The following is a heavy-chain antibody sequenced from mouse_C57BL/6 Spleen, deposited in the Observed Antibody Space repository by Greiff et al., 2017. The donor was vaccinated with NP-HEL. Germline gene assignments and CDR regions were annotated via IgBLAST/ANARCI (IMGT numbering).Heavy chain of an antibody. J-gene: IGHJ1*03. CDR3: ARDRLDYGSSYWYFDV. V-gene: IGHV5-9*01. CDR1: GFTFSSYT. CDR2: ISGGGGNT. D-gene: IGHD1-1*01. Sequence: EVNVVESGGGLVKPGGSLKLSCAASGFTFSSYTMSWVRQTPEKRLEWVATISGGGGNTYYPDSVKGRFTISRDNAKNTLYLQMSSLRSEDTALYYCARDRLDYGSSYWYFDVWGTGTTVTVSS.